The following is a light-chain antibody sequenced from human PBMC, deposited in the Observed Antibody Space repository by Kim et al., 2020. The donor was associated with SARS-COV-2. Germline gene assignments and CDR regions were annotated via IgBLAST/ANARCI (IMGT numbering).Light chain of an antibody. CDR3: SSYTTSGTLV. CDR2: EVT. J-gene: IGLJ1*01. Sequence: QSALTQPASVSGSPGQSITISCTGTSSDVGTYNHVSWYQQYPGKAPKLMIYEVTNRPSGVSNRFSGSNSGNTASLTISGLQTEDESDYYCSSYTTSGTLVFGTGTKVTVL. V-gene: IGLV2-14*01. CDR1: SSDVGTYNH.